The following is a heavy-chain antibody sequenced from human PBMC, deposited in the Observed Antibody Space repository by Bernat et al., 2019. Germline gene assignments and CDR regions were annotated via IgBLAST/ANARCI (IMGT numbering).Heavy chain of an antibody. CDR3: ASLASCGYDCRYFDL. CDR2: IRSTAYSDTT. V-gene: IGHV3-72*01. Sequence: GGSLRLSCAASGFTFSDHYMDWVRQAPGKVLEWLGRIRSTAYSDTTDYAASVTGRFTISRDDSENSLYLQLNSLKTEDSAVYYCASLASCGYDCRYFDLCGSGILV. CDR1: GFTFSDHY. D-gene: IGHD2-21*01. J-gene: IGHJ2*01.